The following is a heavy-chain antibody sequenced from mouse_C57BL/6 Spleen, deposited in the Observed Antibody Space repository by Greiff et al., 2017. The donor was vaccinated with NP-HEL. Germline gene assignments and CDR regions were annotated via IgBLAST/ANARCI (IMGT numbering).Heavy chain of an antibody. D-gene: IGHD1-1*01. CDR2: IWSGGGT. CDR3: ARKGDYYEGYAMDY. CDR1: GFSLTSYG. V-gene: IGHV2-2*01. Sequence: QVQLQQSGPGLVQPSQSLSITCTVSGFSLTSYGVHWVRQSPGKGLEWLGVIWSGGGTDYNAAFISRLSISKDNSKSQVFFKMNSLQADDTAIYYCARKGDYYEGYAMDYWGQGTSVTVSS. J-gene: IGHJ4*01.